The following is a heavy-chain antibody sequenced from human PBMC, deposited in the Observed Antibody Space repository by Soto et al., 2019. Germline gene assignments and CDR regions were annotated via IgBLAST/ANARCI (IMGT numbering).Heavy chain of an antibody. CDR2: IYHSGST. CDR3: ARVFETGWFDP. D-gene: IGHD3-10*01. CDR1: GGSISSGGYS. J-gene: IGHJ5*02. Sequence: HLQLQESGSGLVKPSQTLSLTCAVSGGSISSGGYSWSWIRQPPGKGLEWIGYIYHSGSTYYNPSLKSRVPRSVDRSKSQFSLKLSSVTAADTAVYYCARVFETGWFDPWGQGTLVTVSS. V-gene: IGHV4-30-2*01.